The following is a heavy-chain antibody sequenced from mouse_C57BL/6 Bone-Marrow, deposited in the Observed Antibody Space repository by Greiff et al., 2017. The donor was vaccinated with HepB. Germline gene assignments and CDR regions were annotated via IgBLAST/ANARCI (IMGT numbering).Heavy chain of an antibody. CDR1: GFTFSDFY. V-gene: IGHV7-1*01. CDR3: ARVITRDWYFDV. CDR2: SRNKANDYTT. D-gene: IGHD2-2*01. Sequence: EVMLVESGGGLVQSGRSLRLSCATSGFTFSDFYMEWVRQAPGKGLEWIAASRNKANDYTTEYSASVKGRFIVSRDTSQSILYLQMNALRAEDTAIYYCARVITRDWYFDVWGTGTTVTVSS. J-gene: IGHJ1*03.